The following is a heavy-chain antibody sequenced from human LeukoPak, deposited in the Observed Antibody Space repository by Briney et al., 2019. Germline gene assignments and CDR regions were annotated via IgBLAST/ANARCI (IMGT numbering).Heavy chain of an antibody. CDR2: IKQDGSEK. V-gene: IGHV3-7*03. D-gene: IGHD4-17*01. CDR3: AKGGGLDYGDYGGEGGPYYYYYYGMDV. CDR1: GFTFSSYW. J-gene: IGHJ6*04. Sequence: QTGGSLRLSCAASGFTFSSYWMSWVRQAPGKGLEWVANIKQDGSEKYYVDSVKGRFTISRDNAKNSLYLQMNSLRAEDTAVYYCAKGGGLDYGDYGGEGGPYYYYYYGMDVWGKGTTVTVSS.